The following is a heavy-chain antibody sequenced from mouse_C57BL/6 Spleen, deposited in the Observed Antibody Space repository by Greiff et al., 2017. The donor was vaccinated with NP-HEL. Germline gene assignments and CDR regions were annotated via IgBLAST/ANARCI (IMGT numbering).Heavy chain of an antibody. Sequence: VMLVESGAELARPGASVKMSCKASGYTFTSYTMHWVKQRPGQGLEWIGYINPSSGYTKYNQKFKDKATLTADKSSSTAYMQLSSLTSEDSAVYYCARSPITTVVPTWYFDVWGTGTTVTVSS. CDR2: INPSSGYT. D-gene: IGHD1-1*01. J-gene: IGHJ1*03. CDR3: ARSPITTVVPTWYFDV. CDR1: GYTFTSYT. V-gene: IGHV1-4*01.